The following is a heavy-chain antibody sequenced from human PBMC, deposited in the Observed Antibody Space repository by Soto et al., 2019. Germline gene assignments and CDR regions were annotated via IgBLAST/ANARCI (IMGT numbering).Heavy chain of an antibody. Sequence: PSETLSLTCTVSGGSISSGGYYWSWIRHHPGKGLEWIGYIYYSGSTYYNPSLKSRVTISVDTSKNQFSPKLSSVTAADTAVYYCAREEISAITYSSGWRTFDYWGQGTLVTVSS. D-gene: IGHD6-19*01. CDR1: GGSISSGGYY. V-gene: IGHV4-31*03. CDR3: AREEISAITYSSGWRTFDY. J-gene: IGHJ4*02. CDR2: IYYSGST.